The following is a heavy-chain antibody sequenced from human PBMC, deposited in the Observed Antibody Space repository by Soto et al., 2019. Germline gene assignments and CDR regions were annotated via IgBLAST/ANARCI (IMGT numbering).Heavy chain of an antibody. CDR2: ISATGTTT. D-gene: IGHD6-13*01. CDR1: EFSFSGYA. V-gene: IGHV3-23*01. CDR3: ATYSSPFDY. Sequence: GGSLRLSCAASEFSFSGYALNWARQAPGEGLEWVSAISATGTTTYYADSVKGRFTISRDNSKRTLFLQMDSLSPEDTAVYYCATYSSPFDYWGQGTLVTVSS. J-gene: IGHJ4*02.